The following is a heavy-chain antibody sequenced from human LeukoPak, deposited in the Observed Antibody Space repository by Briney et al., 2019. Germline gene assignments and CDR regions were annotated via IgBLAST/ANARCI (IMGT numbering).Heavy chain of an antibody. V-gene: IGHV1-69*13. CDR3: AIWVTGTIRDAFDI. CDR1: GYTFTSYA. Sequence: GASVKVSCKASGYTFTSYAMNWVRQAPGQGLELMGGIIPIFGTANYAQKFQGRVTITADESTSTAYMELSSLRSEDTAVYYCAIWVTGTIRDAFDIWGQGTMVTVSS. J-gene: IGHJ3*02. CDR2: IIPIFGTA. D-gene: IGHD1-7*01.